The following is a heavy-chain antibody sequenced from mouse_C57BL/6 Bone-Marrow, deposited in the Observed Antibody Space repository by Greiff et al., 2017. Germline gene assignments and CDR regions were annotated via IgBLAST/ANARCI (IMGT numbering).Heavy chain of an antibody. D-gene: IGHD1-1*01. V-gene: IGHV1-4*01. J-gene: IGHJ3*01. CDR2: INPSSGYT. Sequence: QVQLQQSGAELARPGASVKMSCKASGYTFTSYTMHWVKQRPGQGLEWIGYINPSSGYTKYNQKFKNKATLTADKSSSTAYMQLSSLTSEDSAVXYSAGRDYYDSSPFAYWGQGTLVTVSA. CDR3: AGRDYYDSSPFAY. CDR1: GYTFTSYT.